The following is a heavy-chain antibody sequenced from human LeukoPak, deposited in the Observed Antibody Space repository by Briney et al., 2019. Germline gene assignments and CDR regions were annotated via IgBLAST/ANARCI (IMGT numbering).Heavy chain of an antibody. V-gene: IGHV3-73*01. D-gene: IGHD6-13*01. CDR3: ASRSSTDY. Sequence: GGSLRLSCAASGFTFSGSAMHWVRQASGKGLEWVGRIRSKANSYATAYAASVKGRFTISRDNSKNTLYLQMNSLRAEDTAVYYCASRSSTDYWGQGTLVTVSS. J-gene: IGHJ4*02. CDR1: GFTFSGSA. CDR2: IRSKANSYAT.